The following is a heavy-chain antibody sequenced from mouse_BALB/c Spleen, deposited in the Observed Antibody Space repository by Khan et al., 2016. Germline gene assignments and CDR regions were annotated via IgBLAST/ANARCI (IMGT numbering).Heavy chain of an antibody. D-gene: IGHD1-2*01. J-gene: IGHJ2*01. CDR3: ARTASIRD. CDR2: ISYSGST. Sequence: EVQLRESGPGLEKPSQSLSLTCTVTGYSITSGYGWNWIRQFPGNKLEWMGYISYSGSTNYNPSPNSRISITRDTSKNKFFLQLNSVTTDDTASYYCARTASIRDWGEGTTLTVSS. CDR1: GYSITSGYG. V-gene: IGHV3-2*02.